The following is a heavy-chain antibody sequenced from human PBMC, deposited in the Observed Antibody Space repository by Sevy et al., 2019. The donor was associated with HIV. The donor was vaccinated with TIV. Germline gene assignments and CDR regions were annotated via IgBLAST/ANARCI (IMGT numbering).Heavy chain of an antibody. V-gene: IGHV3-23*01. CDR3: AKTINSGGGVVPAANYYYYGLDV. J-gene: IGHJ6*02. Sequence: GGSLRLSCAASGFTFSGYAMNWVRQAPGKGLEWVSAINGKGRSTHYEASVEGRFTISRDNSKNTLYLQMNSLGAEDTAVYYCAKTINSGGGVVPAANYYYYGLDVWGQGTTVTVSS. CDR2: INGKGRST. CDR1: GFTFSGYA. D-gene: IGHD2-2*01.